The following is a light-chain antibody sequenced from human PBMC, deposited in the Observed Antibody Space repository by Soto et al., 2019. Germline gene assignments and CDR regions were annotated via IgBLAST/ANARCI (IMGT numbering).Light chain of an antibody. V-gene: IGLV1-51*01. J-gene: IGLJ3*02. Sequence: QSVLTQPPSVSAAAGQKVTISCSGSSSNIGNNFVSWYQQLPGTAPKILIYDSNKRPSGIPDRFSGSKSGTSATLGITGLQNGDEADYYCGTWDSSMSAGLFGGGTKVTVL. CDR2: DSN. CDR1: SSNIGNNF. CDR3: GTWDSSMSAGL.